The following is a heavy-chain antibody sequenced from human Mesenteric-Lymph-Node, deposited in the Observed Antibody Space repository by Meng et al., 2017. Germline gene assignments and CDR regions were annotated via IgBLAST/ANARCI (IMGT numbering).Heavy chain of an antibody. V-gene: IGHV3-30*14. CDR3: AKCSGGSCYSSGDY. Sequence: GESLKISCAASGFTFSSYAMHWVRQAPGKGLEWVAVISYDGSNKYYADSVKGRFTISRDNSKNTLYLQMNSLRAEDTAVYYCAKCSGGSCYSSGDYWGQGTLVTVSS. J-gene: IGHJ4*02. CDR1: GFTFSSYA. CDR2: ISYDGSNK. D-gene: IGHD2-15*01.